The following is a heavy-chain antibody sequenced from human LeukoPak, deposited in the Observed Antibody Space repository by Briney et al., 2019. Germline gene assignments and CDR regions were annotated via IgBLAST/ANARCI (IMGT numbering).Heavy chain of an antibody. V-gene: IGHV3-30*02. J-gene: IGHJ6*03. CDR2: IRYDGSNK. Sequence: GGSLRLSCAASGFTFSSYGMHWVRQAPGRGREGEAFIRYDGSNKYYADSAKGRLTISRDNYKNTLYLQVKGQIAEHRPVYYFGKNRTVSGIYYYCYVNVWGEGTTVTVSS. CDR3: GKNRTVSGIYYYCYVNV. D-gene: IGHD6-13*01. CDR1: GFTFSSYG.